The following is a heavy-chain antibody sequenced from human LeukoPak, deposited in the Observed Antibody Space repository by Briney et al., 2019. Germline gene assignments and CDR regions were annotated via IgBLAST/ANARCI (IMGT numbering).Heavy chain of an antibody. Sequence: ASVKVSCKASGYTFSTYVITWVRQAPGQGLEWMGWINTYNGNTNYAEMLQGRVTMTTDTSTDTVYMELRSLISDDTAVYYCAREENSGSYYYGMDVWGQGTTVTVSS. J-gene: IGHJ6*02. CDR2: INTYNGNT. CDR1: GYTFSTYV. CDR3: AREENSGSYYYGMDV. V-gene: IGHV1-18*01. D-gene: IGHD1-26*01.